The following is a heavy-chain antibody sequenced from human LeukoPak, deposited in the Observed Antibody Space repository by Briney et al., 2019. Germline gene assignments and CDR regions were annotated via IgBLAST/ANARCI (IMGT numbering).Heavy chain of an antibody. CDR1: GYTLTELS. V-gene: IGHV1-24*01. CDR2: FDPEDGET. D-gene: IGHD3-9*01. J-gene: IGHJ4*02. Sequence: AASVKVSCKVSGYTLTELSMHWVRQAPGKGLEWMGGFDPEDGETIYAQKFQGRVTMTEDTSTDTAYMELSRLRSDDTAVYYCARGIRYFDWPQIDYWGQGTLVTVSS. CDR3: ARGIRYFDWPQIDY.